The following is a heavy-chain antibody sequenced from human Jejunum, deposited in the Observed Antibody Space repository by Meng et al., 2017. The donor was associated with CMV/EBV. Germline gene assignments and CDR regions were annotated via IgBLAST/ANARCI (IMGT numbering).Heavy chain of an antibody. D-gene: IGHD1-1*01. CDR3: VRYENLQHGMDV. CDR1: GFTFSSYW. V-gene: IGHV3-7*01. CDR2: IKQDGSEK. Sequence: VASGFTFSSYWMSWVRQAPGKGLEWVANIKQDGSEKYYGVSVKGRFTISRDNAKNSLSLQMNSLRAEDTAVYYCVRYENLQHGMDVWGQGTTVTVSS. J-gene: IGHJ6*02.